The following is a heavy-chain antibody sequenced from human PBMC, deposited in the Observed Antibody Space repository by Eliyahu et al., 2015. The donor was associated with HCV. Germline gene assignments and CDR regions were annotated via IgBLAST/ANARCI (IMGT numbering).Heavy chain of an antibody. Sequence: QVQXVESGXGLVXPGGSLRXXCAASGFTFSDXYMSWIRQAPGKGLGWVSYISSGSTIIHYAESVKGRFTISRDNAKNSLYLQMNSLRAEDTAVYYCAGAIDIWGQGTLVTVSS. J-gene: IGHJ3*02. V-gene: IGHV3-11*01. CDR3: AGAIDI. CDR1: GFTFSDXY. CDR2: ISSGSTII.